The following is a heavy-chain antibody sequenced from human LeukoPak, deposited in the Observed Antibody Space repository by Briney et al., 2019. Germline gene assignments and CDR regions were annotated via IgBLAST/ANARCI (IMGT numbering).Heavy chain of an antibody. CDR3: ARDPSYSSGGSFDY. CDR1: GGSISSSSYY. J-gene: IGHJ4*02. V-gene: IGHV4-39*07. D-gene: IGHD6-19*01. Sequence: SETLSLTCTVSGGSISSSSYYWGWIRQPPGKGLEWIGSIYYSGSTYYNPSLKSRVTISVDTSKNQFSLKLSSVTAADTAVYYCARDPSYSSGGSFDYWGQGTLVTVSS. CDR2: IYYSGST.